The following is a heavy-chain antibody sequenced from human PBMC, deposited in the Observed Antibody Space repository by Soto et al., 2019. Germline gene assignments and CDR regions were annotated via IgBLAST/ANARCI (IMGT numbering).Heavy chain of an antibody. D-gene: IGHD3-10*01. CDR1: GFTSSSYA. CDR3: ARVGGVERATMPYYYYGMDV. CDR2: ISGSGGST. J-gene: IGHJ6*02. Sequence: GSLRLSCAPSGFTSSSYAMSWVRQAPGKGLEWVSAISGSGGSTYYADSVKGRFTISRDNSKNTLYLQMNSLRAEDTAVYYCARVGGVERATMPYYYYGMDVWGQGTTVTVSS. V-gene: IGHV3-23*01.